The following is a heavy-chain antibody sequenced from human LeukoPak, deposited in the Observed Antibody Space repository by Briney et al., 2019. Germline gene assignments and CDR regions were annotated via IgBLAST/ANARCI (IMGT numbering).Heavy chain of an antibody. CDR3: ARGHTAVTRHFDF. V-gene: IGHV3-48*01. CDR1: GFTFSSYS. J-gene: IGHJ4*02. CDR2: ISSSSSTI. Sequence: GGSLRLSCAASGFTFSSYSMNWVRQAPGKGLEWASYISSSSSTIYYADSVKGRFTISRDNAKNSLYLQMNSLRAEDTAVYYCARGHTAVTRHFDFWGQGTLVTVSS. D-gene: IGHD4-17*01.